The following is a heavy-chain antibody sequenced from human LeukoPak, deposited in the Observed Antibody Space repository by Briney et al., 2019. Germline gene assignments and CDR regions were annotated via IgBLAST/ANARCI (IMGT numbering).Heavy chain of an antibody. D-gene: IGHD2-2*01. CDR2: ISYDGSNK. CDR1: GFTFSSYG. Sequence: GGSLRLSCAASGFTFSSYGMHWVRQAPGKGLEWVAVISYDGSNKYYADSVKGRFTISRDNSKNTLYLQMNSLRAEDTAVYYCARGDIVVVPAATDYWGQGTLVTVSS. J-gene: IGHJ4*02. CDR3: ARGDIVVVPAATDY. V-gene: IGHV3-30*03.